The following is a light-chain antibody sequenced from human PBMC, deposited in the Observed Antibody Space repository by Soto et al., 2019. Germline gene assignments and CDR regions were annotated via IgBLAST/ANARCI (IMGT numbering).Light chain of an antibody. Sequence: IVLTQSPGTLSLSPGERATLSCRASQSVSSNYLAWYQQKTGQAPRLLMYDTSTRATGIPDRFTGSGSGTDFTLTISILEPEDFAVYHCQQYGSTPWTFGQGTKVEIK. CDR1: QSVSSNY. CDR3: QQYGSTPWT. CDR2: DTS. V-gene: IGKV3-20*01. J-gene: IGKJ1*01.